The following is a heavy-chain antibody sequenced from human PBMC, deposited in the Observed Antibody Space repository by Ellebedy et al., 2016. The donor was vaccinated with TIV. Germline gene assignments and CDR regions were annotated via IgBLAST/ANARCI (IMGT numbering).Heavy chain of an antibody. V-gene: IGHV1-2*02. CDR2: INPNSGGT. D-gene: IGHD5-18*01. J-gene: IGHJ4*02. CDR3: ARDGEVRDTALHY. CDR1: GYTFTGYY. Sequence: ASVKVSCXASGYTFTGYYMHWVRQAPGQGLEWMGWINPNSGGTNYAQKFQGRVTMTRDTSISTAYMELSRLRSDDTAVYYCARDGEVRDTALHYWGQGTLVTVSS.